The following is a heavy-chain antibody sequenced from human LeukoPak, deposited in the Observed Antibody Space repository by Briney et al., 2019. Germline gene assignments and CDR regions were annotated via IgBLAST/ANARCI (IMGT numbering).Heavy chain of an antibody. J-gene: IGHJ4*02. V-gene: IGHV4-34*01. Sequence: SETLSLTWAVYGGSFSGYYWSWIRQPPGKGLEWIGEINHSGSTNYNPSLKSRVTISVDTSKNQFSLKLSSVTAADTAVYYCARDRRVLRYFDWLFLYYFDYWGQGTLVTVSS. D-gene: IGHD3-9*01. CDR2: INHSGST. CDR3: ARDRRVLRYFDWLFLYYFDY. CDR1: GGSFSGYY.